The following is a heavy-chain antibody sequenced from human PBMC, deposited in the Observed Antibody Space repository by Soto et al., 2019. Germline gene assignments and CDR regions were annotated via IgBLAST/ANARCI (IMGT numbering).Heavy chain of an antibody. Sequence: GGSLRLSCAASGFTFSSYGMHWVRQAPGKGLEWVAVISYDGSNKYYADSVKGRFTISRYNSKNTLYLQMNILRAEDTAVYYCAKDLGRQQQLAAPPSTWGQGTLVTVSS. V-gene: IGHV3-30*18. J-gene: IGHJ5*02. CDR3: AKDLGRQQQLAAPPST. D-gene: IGHD6-13*01. CDR2: ISYDGSNK. CDR1: GFTFSSYG.